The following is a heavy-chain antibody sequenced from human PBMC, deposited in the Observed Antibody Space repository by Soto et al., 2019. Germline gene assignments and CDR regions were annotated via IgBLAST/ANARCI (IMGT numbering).Heavy chain of an antibody. CDR1: GGSISSSSYY. CDR3: WRGTYYYDSSGLPDY. Sequence: SETLSLTCTVSGGSISSSSYYWGWIRQPPGKGLEWIGSIYYSGSTYYNPSLKSRVTISVDTSKNQFSLKLSSVTAADTAVYYCWRGTYYYDSSGLPDYWGQGTLVTVSS. CDR2: IYYSGST. V-gene: IGHV4-39*01. D-gene: IGHD3-22*01. J-gene: IGHJ4*02.